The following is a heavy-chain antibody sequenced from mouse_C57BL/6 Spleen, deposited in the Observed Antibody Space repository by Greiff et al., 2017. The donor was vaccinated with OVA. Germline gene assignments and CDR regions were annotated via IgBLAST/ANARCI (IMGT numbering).Heavy chain of an antibody. CDR1: GFTFSSYA. V-gene: IGHV5-4*01. CDR3: ARDRLYCGSSHWYFDV. J-gene: IGHJ1*03. Sequence: DVKLVESGGGLVKPGGSLKLSCAASGFTFSSYAMSWVRQTPEKRLEWVATISDGGSYTYYPDNLKGRFTISRDNAKNNLYLQMSHLKSEDTAMYYCARDRLYCGSSHWYFDVWGTGTTVTVSS. CDR2: ISDGGSYT. D-gene: IGHD1-1*01.